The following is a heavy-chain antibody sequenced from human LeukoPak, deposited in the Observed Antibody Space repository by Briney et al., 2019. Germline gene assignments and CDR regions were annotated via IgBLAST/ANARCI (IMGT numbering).Heavy chain of an antibody. V-gene: IGHV4-4*07. D-gene: IGHD3-22*01. J-gene: IGHJ3*02. Sequence: SETLSLTCTVSGGSISSYYWSWIRQPAGKGLEWIGRIYTSGSTNYNPSLKSRVTMSVDTSKNQFSLKLSSVTAADTAVYYCARRSYYDSSGYGAFDIWGQGTMVTVSS. CDR2: IYTSGST. CDR3: ARRSYYDSSGYGAFDI. CDR1: GGSISSYY.